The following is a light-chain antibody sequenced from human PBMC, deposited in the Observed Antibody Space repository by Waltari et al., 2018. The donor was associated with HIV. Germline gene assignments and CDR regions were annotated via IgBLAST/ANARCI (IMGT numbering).Light chain of an antibody. Sequence: DTVMTQSPLSLTVTPGESASISCRSSQSLLHKNGYNYLNWYLQKPGQSPQLLISLGSNRASGVPDRFSGSGSGTDFTLEISKLEAGDVGVYYCMQALQTPRTFGQGTKLETK. CDR1: QSLLHKNGYNY. CDR2: LGS. CDR3: MQALQTPRT. V-gene: IGKV2-28*01. J-gene: IGKJ2*01.